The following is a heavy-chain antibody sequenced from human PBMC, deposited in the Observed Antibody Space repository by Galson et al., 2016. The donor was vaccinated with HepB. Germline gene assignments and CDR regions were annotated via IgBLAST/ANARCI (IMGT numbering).Heavy chain of an antibody. CDR3: ATGRGWDPGSWHWFDP. Sequence: SLRLSCAASGLSFSGYAMNWVRQAPGKGLEWVSSISGSGDNTHYADSVRGRFTTSRDNPKDTFYLQMNSLKPEDTAVYYCATGRGWDPGSWHWFDPWGQGTLVTVSS. CDR1: GLSFSGYA. V-gene: IGHV3-23*01. CDR2: ISGSGDNT. J-gene: IGHJ5*02. D-gene: IGHD1-26*01.